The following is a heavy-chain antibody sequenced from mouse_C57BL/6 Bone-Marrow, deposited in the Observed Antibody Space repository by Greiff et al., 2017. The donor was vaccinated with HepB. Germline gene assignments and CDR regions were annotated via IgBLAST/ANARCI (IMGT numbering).Heavy chain of an antibody. CDR2: IGPGSGST. D-gene: IGHD1-1*01. J-gene: IGHJ2*01. V-gene: IGHV1-77*01. CDR1: GYTFTDYY. Sequence: VVEPGASVKISCKASGYTFTDYYINWVKQRPGQGLEWIGKIGPGSGSTYYNEKFKGKATLTADKSSSTAYMQLSSLTSEDSAVYFCARRFITTALGGYYFDYWGQGTTLTVSS. CDR3: ARRFITTALGGYYFDY.